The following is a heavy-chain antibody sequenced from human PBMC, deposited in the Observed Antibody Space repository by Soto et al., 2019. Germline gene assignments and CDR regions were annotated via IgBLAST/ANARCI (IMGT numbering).Heavy chain of an antibody. CDR3: ARSRNYDPYNWFDP. CDR2: IIPIFGTA. V-gene: IGHV1-69*06. J-gene: IGHJ5*02. Sequence: QVQLVQSGAEVKKPGSSVKVSCKASGGTFSSYAISWVRQAPGQGLEWMGGIIPIFGTANYAQKFQGRVTITADKSTSTAYLELSILRSEDTAVYYCARSRNYDPYNWFDPWGQGTLVTVSS. CDR1: GGTFSSYA. D-gene: IGHD1-7*01.